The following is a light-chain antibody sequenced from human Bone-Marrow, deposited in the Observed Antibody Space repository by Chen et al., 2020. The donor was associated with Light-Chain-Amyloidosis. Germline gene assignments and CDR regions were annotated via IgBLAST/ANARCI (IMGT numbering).Light chain of an antibody. J-gene: IGKJ4*01. V-gene: IGKV4-1*01. CDR1: QRLLSSSNNKNY. CDR3: QQYYSAPLT. Sequence: DIVMTQFPDSLAVSLGERATINCKASQRLLSSSNNKNYLSWYQHKPGQPPKLLISWASTRESGVPDRFSGSGSGTDFTLTISSLQTEDVAVYFCQQYYSAPLTFGGGTKVEIK. CDR2: WAS.